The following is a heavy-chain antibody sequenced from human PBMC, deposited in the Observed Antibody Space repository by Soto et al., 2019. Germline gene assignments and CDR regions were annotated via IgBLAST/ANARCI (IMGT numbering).Heavy chain of an antibody. CDR1: GFTFRSHG. CDR2: ISYDGSEK. Sequence: VQLVESGGGVVQPGRSLRLSCAASGFTFRSHGMHWIRQAPGKGLEWVTVISYDGSEKYYADSVKGRFTISRDNSKNTLYLQMNSLRAEDTAVYYCAKEVWRYYFDYWGQGTLVTVSS. J-gene: IGHJ4*02. CDR3: AKEVWRYYFDY. V-gene: IGHV3-30*18.